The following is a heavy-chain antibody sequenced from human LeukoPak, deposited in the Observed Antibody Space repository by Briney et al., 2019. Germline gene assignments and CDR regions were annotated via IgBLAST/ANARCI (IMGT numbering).Heavy chain of an antibody. J-gene: IGHJ1*01. Sequence: ASVKVSCKASGYAFNTYGISWVRQAPGQGLEWVGFISAYNGNTHYAQMLQGRVTMTTDTSTNTAYMELRSLRPDDTAVYYCTRTPFLGSTYFQHWGQGTLVTVSS. CDR3: TRTPFLGSTYFQH. D-gene: IGHD1-26*01. CDR2: ISAYNGNT. CDR1: GYAFNTYG. V-gene: IGHV1-18*04.